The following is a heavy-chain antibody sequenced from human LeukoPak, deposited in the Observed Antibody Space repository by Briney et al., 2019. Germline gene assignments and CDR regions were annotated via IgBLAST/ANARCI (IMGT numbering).Heavy chain of an antibody. J-gene: IGHJ4*02. CDR2: IIPLSATA. Sequence: SVKVSCKASGGTFTSHAISWVRRAPGQGLEWMGGIIPLSATANYAQKFQGRVTLTADKSTSTAYMELSSLRSEDTAVYYCTSVRLSDILTAYYFVGYFDYWGQGTLVTVSS. V-gene: IGHV1-69*06. CDR1: GGTFTSHA. D-gene: IGHD3-9*01. CDR3: TSVRLSDILTAYYFVGYFDY.